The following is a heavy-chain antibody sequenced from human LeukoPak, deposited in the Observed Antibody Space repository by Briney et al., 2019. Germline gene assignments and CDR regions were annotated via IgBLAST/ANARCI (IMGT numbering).Heavy chain of an antibody. CDR3: ARARGAGPGGHFDY. J-gene: IGHJ4*02. D-gene: IGHD6-19*01. Sequence: GGSLRLSCAASGFSFSDNYMSWIRQAPGKGLEWVSYISNSGSYTNYPDSVKGRFTISRDNAKNSLYLQMNSLRDEDTAVYYCARARGAGPGGHFDYWGQGTLVTVSS. V-gene: IGHV3-11*05. CDR2: ISNSGSYT. CDR1: GFSFSDNY.